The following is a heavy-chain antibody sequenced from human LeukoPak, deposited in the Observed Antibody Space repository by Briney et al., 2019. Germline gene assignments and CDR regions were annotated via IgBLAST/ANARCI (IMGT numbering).Heavy chain of an antibody. CDR3: LRSHGAH. D-gene: IGHD3-10*01. CDR1: GGSISSSDYL. Sequence: SETLSLTCTVLGGSISSSDYLWAWIRQPPGRGLELIGNIRYPGSTYYNPSLQSRVTISVDTSKNQFSVKLRSVTAADTAVYYCLRSHGAHWGQGTLVTVSS. J-gene: IGHJ4*02. V-gene: IGHV4-39*01. CDR2: IRYPGST.